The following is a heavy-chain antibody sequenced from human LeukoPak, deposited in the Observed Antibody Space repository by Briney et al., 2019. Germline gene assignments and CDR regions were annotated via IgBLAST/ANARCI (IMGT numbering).Heavy chain of an antibody. CDR2: INPNSGGT. CDR1: GYTFTGYY. J-gene: IGHJ4*02. Sequence: ASVTVSCKASGYTFTGYYLHWVRQAPGQGLEWMGWINPNSGGTNYAQKFQGRVTMTRDTSISTAYMELSRLRSDDTAVFYCARGPHGYCGGDCYPGVNYWGQGTLVTVSS. V-gene: IGHV1-2*02. CDR3: ARGPHGYCGGDCYPGVNY. D-gene: IGHD2-21*02.